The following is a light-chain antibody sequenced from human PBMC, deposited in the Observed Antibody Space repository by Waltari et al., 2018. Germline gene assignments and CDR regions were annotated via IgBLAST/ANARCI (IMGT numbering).Light chain of an antibody. CDR1: RSDVGGSTY. J-gene: IGLJ1*01. V-gene: IGLV2-14*01. CDR2: EVS. Sequence: QSALPQPASVSGSPGQSIPISCTGTRSDVGGSTYVSWYQQHPGKAPKLMIYEVSNRPSGVSNRFSGSKSGNTASLTISGLQAEDEADYYCSSYTSSSTLVFGTGTKVTVL. CDR3: SSYTSSSTLV.